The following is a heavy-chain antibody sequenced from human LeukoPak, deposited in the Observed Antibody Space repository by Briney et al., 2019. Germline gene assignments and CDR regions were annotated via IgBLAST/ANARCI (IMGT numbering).Heavy chain of an antibody. CDR1: GGSISSGGYY. J-gene: IGHJ6*03. Sequence: SETLSLTCTVSGGSISSGGYYWSWIRQPPGKGLEWIGYIYHSGSTNYNPSLKSRVTMSVDTSKNQFSLKLSSVTAADTAVYYCARDSEYCSTTSCPKRFGGDYYYYMDVWGKGTTVTVSS. D-gene: IGHD2-2*01. CDR3: ARDSEYCSTTSCPKRFGGDYYYYMDV. V-gene: IGHV4-61*08. CDR2: IYHSGST.